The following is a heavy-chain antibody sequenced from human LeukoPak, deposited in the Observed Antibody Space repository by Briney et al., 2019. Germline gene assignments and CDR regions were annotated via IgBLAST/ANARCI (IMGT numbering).Heavy chain of an antibody. CDR3: AREDYGEAFDY. J-gene: IGHJ4*02. V-gene: IGHV3-48*03. Sequence: HPGGSLRLSCAASGFTFSSYEMNWVRQAPGKGLEWVSYIGSSGIILYYADSVKGRFTISRDNAKNSLYLQMNSLRAEDTAVYYCAREDYGEAFDYWGQGTLVTVSS. CDR2: IGSSGIIL. CDR1: GFTFSSYE. D-gene: IGHD4-17*01.